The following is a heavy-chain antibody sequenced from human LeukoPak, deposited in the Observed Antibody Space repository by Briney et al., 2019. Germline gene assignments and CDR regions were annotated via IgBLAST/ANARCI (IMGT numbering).Heavy chain of an antibody. V-gene: IGHV4-31*03. CDR2: IYYSGST. CDR3: ARASGDSSGFDY. D-gene: IGHD3-22*01. CDR1: GGSISSGGYY. Sequence: SPPLSLTCTVSGGSISSGGYYWTWIRQHPGQGLEWIGYIYYSGSTYYNPSLKSRVTISVDTSKNQFSLKLSSVTAADTAVYFCARASGDSSGFDYWGQGTLVTVSS. J-gene: IGHJ4*02.